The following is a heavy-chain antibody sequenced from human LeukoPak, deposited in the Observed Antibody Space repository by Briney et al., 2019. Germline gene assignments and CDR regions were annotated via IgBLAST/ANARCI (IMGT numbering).Heavy chain of an antibody. V-gene: IGHV4-59*01. CDR3: ARARYSSSPFDY. D-gene: IGHD6-6*01. J-gene: IGHJ4*02. Sequence: SETLSLTCTVSGGSLSSYYWSWIRQPPGKGLEWIGYIYDSGSTNYKPSLTSRVTISVDTSKNQFSLKLSSVTAADTALYYCARARYSSSPFDYWGQGTLVTVSS. CDR2: IYDSGST. CDR1: GGSLSSYY.